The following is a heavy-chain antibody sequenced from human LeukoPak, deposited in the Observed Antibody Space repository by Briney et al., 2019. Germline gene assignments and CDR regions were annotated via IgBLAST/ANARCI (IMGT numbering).Heavy chain of an antibody. J-gene: IGHJ4*02. CDR2: IDPNGGT. V-gene: IGHV4-34*01. Sequence: SETLSLTCAVYGGSFSGYHWTWIRQPPGKGLEWIGEIDPNGGTHYKPSLKSRVTMSLDTSKNHFSLKLSAVTAADTAVYYCGRGQQVRWPPPIYWGQGTLVTVSS. CDR3: GRGQQVRWPPPIY. CDR1: GGSFSGYH. D-gene: IGHD4-23*01.